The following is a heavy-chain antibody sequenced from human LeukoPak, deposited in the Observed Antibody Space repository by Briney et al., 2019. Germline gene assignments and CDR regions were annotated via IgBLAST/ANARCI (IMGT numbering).Heavy chain of an antibody. CDR3: VKDLGWFGELLSLDY. V-gene: IGHV3-64D*06. CDR1: GFTFSSYA. J-gene: IGHJ4*02. Sequence: PGGSLRLSCSASGFTFSSYAMHWVRQAPGKGLEYVSAISSNGGSTYYADSVKGRFTISRDNSKNTLYLQMSSLRAEDTAVYYCVKDLGWFGELLSLDYWGQGILVTVSS. CDR2: ISSNGGST. D-gene: IGHD3-10*01.